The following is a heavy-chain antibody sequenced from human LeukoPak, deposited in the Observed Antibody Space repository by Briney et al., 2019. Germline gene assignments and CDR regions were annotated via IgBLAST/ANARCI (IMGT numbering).Heavy chain of an antibody. CDR2: ISSSGSTI. D-gene: IGHD5-24*01. V-gene: IGHV3-48*03. CDR3: ARDQGDGYNYYFDY. Sequence: GGSLRLSCAASGFTFSSYEMNWVRQAPGKGLEWGSYISSSGSTIYYADSVKGRFTISRDNAKNSLYLQMNSLRAEDTAVYYCARDQGDGYNYYFDYWGQGTLVTVSS. CDR1: GFTFSSYE. J-gene: IGHJ4*02.